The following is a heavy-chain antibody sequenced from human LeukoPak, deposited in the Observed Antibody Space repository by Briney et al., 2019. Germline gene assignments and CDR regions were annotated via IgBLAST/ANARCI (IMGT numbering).Heavy chain of an antibody. CDR3: TTSLSGYDFLFDY. CDR2: IKSKTDGGTT. V-gene: IGHV3-15*01. J-gene: IGHJ4*02. CDR1: GFTFSNAW. Sequence: PGGSLRVSCAASGFTFSNAWMSWVRQAPGKGLEWVGRIKSKTDGGTTDYAAPVKDRFTFSRDDSKNTRYLQMNNLQTEDTAVYYCTTSLSGYDFLFDYWGQGTLVTVSS. D-gene: IGHD5-12*01.